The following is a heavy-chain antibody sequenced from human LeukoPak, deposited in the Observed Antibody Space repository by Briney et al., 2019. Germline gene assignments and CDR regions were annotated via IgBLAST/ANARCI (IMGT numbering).Heavy chain of an antibody. D-gene: IGHD3-9*01. CDR3: ARGVPMGRDPLRYFDWLPDY. J-gene: IGHJ4*02. CDR1: DGSISSYY. CDR2: IYYSGST. V-gene: IGHV4-59*08. Sequence: SETLSLTCTVSDGSISSYYWSWIRQPPGKGLEWIGYIYYSGSTNYNPSLKSRVTISVDTSKNQFSLKLSSVTAADTAVYYCARGVPMGRDPLRYFDWLPDYWGQGTLVTVSS.